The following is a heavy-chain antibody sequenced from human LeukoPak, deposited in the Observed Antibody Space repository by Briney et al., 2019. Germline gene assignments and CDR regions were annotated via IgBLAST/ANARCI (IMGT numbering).Heavy chain of an antibody. V-gene: IGHV4-39*07. Sequence: PSETLSLTCTVSGVSISSDDYLWGWIRQSPGKGLEWIGEINHSGSTNYNPSLKSRVTISVDTSKNQFSLKLSSVTAADTAVYYCARASRITIFGVVTNRPLDVWGKGTTVTVSS. J-gene: IGHJ6*04. CDR1: GVSISSDDYL. CDR2: INHSGST. D-gene: IGHD3-3*01. CDR3: ARASRITIFGVVTNRPLDV.